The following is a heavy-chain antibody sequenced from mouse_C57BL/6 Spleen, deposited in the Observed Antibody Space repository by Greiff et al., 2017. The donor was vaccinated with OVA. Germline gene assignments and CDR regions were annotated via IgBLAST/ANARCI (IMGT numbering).Heavy chain of an antibody. Sequence: EVMLVESGGGLVKPGGSLKLSCAASGFTFSDYGMHWVRQAPEKGLEWVAYISSGSSPIYYADTVKGRFTISRDNAKNTLFLQMTSLRSEDTAMYYCARPDYGSSWGYFDVWGTGTTVTVSS. CDR1: GFTFSDYG. D-gene: IGHD1-1*01. V-gene: IGHV5-17*01. J-gene: IGHJ1*03. CDR3: ARPDYGSSWGYFDV. CDR2: ISSGSSPI.